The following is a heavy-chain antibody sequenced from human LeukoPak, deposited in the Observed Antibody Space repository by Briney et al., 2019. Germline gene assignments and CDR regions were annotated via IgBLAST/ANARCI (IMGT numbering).Heavy chain of an antibody. J-gene: IGHJ6*03. CDR2: IYTSGST. V-gene: IGHV4-61*02. D-gene: IGHD2-15*01. CDR1: GGSISSGSYY. CDR3: ARDSRRYCSGGSCHSNYYYYYYMDV. Sequence: SQTLSLTCTVSGGSISSGSYYWSWIRQPAGKGLEWIGRIYTSGSTNYNPSLKSRVTISVDTSKNQFSLKLSSVTAADTAVYYCARDSRRYCSGGSCHSNYYYYYYMDVWGKGTTVTVSS.